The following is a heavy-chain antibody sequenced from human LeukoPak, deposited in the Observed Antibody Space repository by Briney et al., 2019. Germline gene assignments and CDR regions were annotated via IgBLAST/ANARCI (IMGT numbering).Heavy chain of an antibody. V-gene: IGHV3-48*03. CDR2: ISSSGSTI. D-gene: IGHD1-14*01. CDR3: ATLVNYRSFDY. Sequence: SGGSLRLSCAASGFTFSSYEMNWVRQAPGKGLEWVSYISSSGSTIYYADSVKGRFTISRDNAKNSLYLQMNSLRAEDTAVYYCATLVNYRSFDYWGQGTLVTVSS. J-gene: IGHJ4*02. CDR1: GFTFSSYE.